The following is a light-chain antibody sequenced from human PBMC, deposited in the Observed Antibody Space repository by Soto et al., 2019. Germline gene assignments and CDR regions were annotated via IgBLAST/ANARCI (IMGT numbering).Light chain of an antibody. CDR1: QSIGRW. Sequence: QMPQPTSTLSPSLGDTVTVTCRASQSIGRWLAWYQQKPGKAPKLLIFDASTLENGVPARFSGSRSGPEFSLTISSLQPDDFATYYCQQYYSYWTFGQG. CDR2: DAS. V-gene: IGKV1-5*01. CDR3: QQYYSYWT. J-gene: IGKJ1*01.